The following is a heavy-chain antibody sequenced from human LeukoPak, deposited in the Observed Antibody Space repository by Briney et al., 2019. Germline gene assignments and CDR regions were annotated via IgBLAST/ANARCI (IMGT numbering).Heavy chain of an antibody. J-gene: IGHJ4*02. V-gene: IGHV3-33*08. CDR1: GYTFTTYG. CDR2: IRYDGSNK. Sequence: GGSLRLSCVGSGYTFTTYGMSWVRQAPGKGLEWVAFIRYDGSNKYYADSVKGRFTISRDNSKNTLYLQLNSLRVEDTAVYYCTGGGGVGAKYWGQGTLVTVSS. D-gene: IGHD1-26*01. CDR3: TGGGGVGAKY.